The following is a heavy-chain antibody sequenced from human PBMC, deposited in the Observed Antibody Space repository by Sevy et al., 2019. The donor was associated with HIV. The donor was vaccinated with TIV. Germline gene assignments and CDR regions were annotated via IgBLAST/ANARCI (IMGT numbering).Heavy chain of an antibody. V-gene: IGHV3-23*01. CDR2: MSGSGGRT. D-gene: IGHD6-13*01. J-gene: IGHJ4*02. CDR3: ATHAGIAAAGRVFDY. CDR1: GFSFSDYA. Sequence: GGSLRLSCAASGFSFSDYAMSWVCQAPGKGLEWVSSMSGSGGRTYYADSVKGRFTISRDNSKNSLYLLMNSLRTEDTAVYYCATHAGIAAAGRVFDYWGQGTLVTVSS.